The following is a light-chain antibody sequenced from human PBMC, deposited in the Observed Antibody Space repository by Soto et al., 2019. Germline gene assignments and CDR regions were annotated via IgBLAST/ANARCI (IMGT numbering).Light chain of an antibody. CDR3: QQYGNSRWT. J-gene: IGKJ1*01. CDR2: GAS. V-gene: IGKV3-20*01. Sequence: EIVLPQSPGPLSLSPGARATLSCRASPSVSSRYLAWYQQKPGQAPRLLISGASTRATGIPDRFSGSGSGTDFTLTISRLEPEDFAVYYCQQYGNSRWTFGQGTKVEIK. CDR1: PSVSSRY.